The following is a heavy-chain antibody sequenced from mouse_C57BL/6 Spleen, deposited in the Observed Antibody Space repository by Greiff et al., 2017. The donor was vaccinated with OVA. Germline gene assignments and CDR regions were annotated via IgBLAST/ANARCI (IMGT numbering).Heavy chain of an antibody. CDR1: GYAFSSYW. CDR3: ARFGDYYGSSYGPWFAY. V-gene: IGHV1-80*01. D-gene: IGHD1-1*01. J-gene: IGHJ3*01. CDR2: IYPGDGDT. Sequence: QVQLKESGAELVKPGASVKISCKASGYAFSSYWMNWVKQRPGKGLEWIGQIYPGDGDTNYNGKFKGKATLTADKSSSTAYMQLSSLTSEDSAVYFCARFGDYYGSSYGPWFAYWGQGTLVTVSA.